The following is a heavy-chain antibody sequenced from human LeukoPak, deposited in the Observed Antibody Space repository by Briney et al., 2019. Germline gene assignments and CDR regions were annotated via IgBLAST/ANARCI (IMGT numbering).Heavy chain of an antibody. CDR2: IIPIFGTT. J-gene: IGHJ4*02. CDR3: TRDPLAASAPGYFDS. CDR1: GGTFNNYA. V-gene: IGHV1-69*01. D-gene: IGHD6-13*01. Sequence: SSGKVSCKPSGGTFNNYAVAWVRQAPGQGLEWMGQIIPIFGTTSYAPKFQGRVAITADEMTTTAYMELSSLRSEDTAVYYCTRDPLAASAPGYFDSWGQGRLVTVSS.